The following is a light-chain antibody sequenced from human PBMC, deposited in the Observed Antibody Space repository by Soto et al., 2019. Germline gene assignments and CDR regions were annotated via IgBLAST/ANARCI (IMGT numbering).Light chain of an antibody. V-gene: IGKV1-39*01. CDR2: AAS. J-gene: IGKJ5*01. CDR3: QQSYSIPLG. CDR1: QSISTY. Sequence: DIQMTQSPSSLSASVGDRVTITCRASQSISTYLNWYQQKRGKAPKLLIYAASNLDTAVPSRFSGSGSGTDFTLTISSLQPEDFATYFWQQSYSIPLGFGQGTRLEIK.